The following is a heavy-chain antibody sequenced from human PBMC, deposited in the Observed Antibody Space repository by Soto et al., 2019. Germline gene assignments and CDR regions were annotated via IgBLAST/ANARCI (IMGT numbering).Heavy chain of an antibody. CDR1: GGSISSGGYY. CDR3: ARDAGEAYSSGWFQFDY. V-gene: IGHV4-31*03. J-gene: IGHJ4*02. D-gene: IGHD6-19*01. CDR2: IYYSGST. Sequence: SETLSLTCTVSGGSISSGGYYWSWIRQHPGKGLEWIGYIYYSGSTYYNPSLKSRVTISVDTSKNQFSLKLSSVTAADTAVYYCARDAGEAYSSGWFQFDYWGQGTLVTVSS.